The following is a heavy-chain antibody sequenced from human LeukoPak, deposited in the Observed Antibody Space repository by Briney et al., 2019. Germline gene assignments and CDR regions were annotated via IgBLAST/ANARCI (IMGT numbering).Heavy chain of an antibody. D-gene: IGHD1-26*01. CDR2: ISGYNDNT. V-gene: IGHV1-18*01. Sequence: GASVKVSCKASGYTFTRYGMSWVRQAPGQGPEWMGWISGYNDNTNYAQKFQGRLTVTKDTSTSTAYMELRSLRSDDTAVYYCASSSQVGAMRYWGQGTLVTVSS. CDR3: ASSSQVGAMRY. CDR1: GYTFTRYG. J-gene: IGHJ4*02.